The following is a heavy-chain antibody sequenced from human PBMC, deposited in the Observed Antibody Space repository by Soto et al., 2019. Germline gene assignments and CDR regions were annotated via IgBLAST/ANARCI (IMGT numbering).Heavy chain of an antibody. D-gene: IGHD3-22*01. V-gene: IGHV3-30-3*01. J-gene: IGHJ4*02. CDR2: ISYDGSNK. Sequence: GGSLRLSCAASGFTFSSYAMHWVRQAPGKGLEWVAVISYDGSNKYYADSVKGRFTISGDNSKNTLYLQMNSLRAEDTAVYYCARDHYYDSSGSAWASYYFDYWGQGTLVTVSS. CDR1: GFTFSSYA. CDR3: ARDHYYDSSGSAWASYYFDY.